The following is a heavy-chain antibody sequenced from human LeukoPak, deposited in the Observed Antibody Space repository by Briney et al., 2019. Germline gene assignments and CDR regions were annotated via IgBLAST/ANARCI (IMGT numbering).Heavy chain of an antibody. Sequence: RPSETLSLTCTVSGVSISSSSYYWGWIRQPPGKGLEWIGSIYYSGSTYYNPSLKSRVTISVDTSKNQFSLKLSSVTAADTAVYYCARGIGGPIVVVTASMGYFDYWGQGTLVTVSS. CDR2: IYYSGST. D-gene: IGHD2-21*02. J-gene: IGHJ4*02. CDR1: GVSISSSSYY. V-gene: IGHV4-39*07. CDR3: ARGIGGPIVVVTASMGYFDY.